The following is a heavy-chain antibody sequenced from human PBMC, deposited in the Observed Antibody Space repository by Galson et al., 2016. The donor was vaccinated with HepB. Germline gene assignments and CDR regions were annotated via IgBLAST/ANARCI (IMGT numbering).Heavy chain of an antibody. V-gene: IGHV1-69*06. Sequence: SVKVSCKASGGTFITYAISWVRQAPGQGLEWMGGILPISGTTNYAQKFQGRVTITADKSTGTTYMEFSSLRSEDTAMYFCARERVRGTLHWFGELLDLWGQGTLVSVSS. D-gene: IGHD3-10*01. CDR2: ILPISGTT. CDR3: ARERVRGTLHWFGELLDL. CDR1: GGTFITYA. J-gene: IGHJ5*02.